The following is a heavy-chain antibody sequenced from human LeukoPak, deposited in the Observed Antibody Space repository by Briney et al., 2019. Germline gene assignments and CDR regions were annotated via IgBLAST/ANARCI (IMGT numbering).Heavy chain of an antibody. CDR2: ISSSSSYI. D-gene: IGHD7-27*01. CDR1: GFTFRSYS. V-gene: IGHV3-21*01. J-gene: IGHJ3*02. CDR3: ARDLKVSHWGDAFDI. Sequence: PGGSLRLSCAASGFTFRSYSMNWVRQAPGKGLEWVSSISSSSSYIYYADSVKGRFTISRDNAKNSLYLQMNSLRAEDTAVYYCARDLKVSHWGDAFDIWGQGTMVTVSS.